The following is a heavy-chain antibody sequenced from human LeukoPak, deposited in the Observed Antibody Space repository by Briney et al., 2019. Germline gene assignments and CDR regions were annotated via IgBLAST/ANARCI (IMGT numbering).Heavy chain of an antibody. Sequence: GGSLRLSCVASGFTFSSYWMHWVRQDPRKGLVWVSRINGDGRNINYADSVRGRFTISRDNAKNSLYLQMNSLRAEDTAVYYCARSWAGMYYPFYYFDYWGQGTLVSVSS. V-gene: IGHV3-74*01. CDR1: GFTFSSYW. D-gene: IGHD1-26*01. CDR3: ARSWAGMYYPFYYFDY. CDR2: INGDGRNI. J-gene: IGHJ4*02.